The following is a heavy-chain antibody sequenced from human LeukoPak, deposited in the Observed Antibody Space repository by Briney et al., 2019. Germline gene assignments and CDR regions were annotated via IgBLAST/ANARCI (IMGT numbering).Heavy chain of an antibody. V-gene: IGHV3-21*01. D-gene: IGHD3-3*01. CDR2: ISSSSSYI. J-gene: IGHJ3*02. CDR3: ARNTIFGVVNSAFDI. CDR1: GFTFSNYE. Sequence: GGSLRLSCAASGFTFSNYEMNWVRQAPGKGLEWVSSISSSSSYIYYADSVKGRFTISRDNAKNSLYPQMNSLRAEDTAVYYCARNTIFGVVNSAFDIWGQGTMVTVSS.